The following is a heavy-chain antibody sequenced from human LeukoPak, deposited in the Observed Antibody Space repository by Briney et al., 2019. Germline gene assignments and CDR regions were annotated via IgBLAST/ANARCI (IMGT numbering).Heavy chain of an antibody. V-gene: IGHV4-59*08. Sequence: SETLSLTCTVSGGSISSYYWSWIRQPPGKGLEWIGYIYNSGSTNYNPSLKSRVTISVDTSKNQFSLKLSSVTAADTAVYYCARHEDRMWFGESLFDYWGQGTLVTVSS. D-gene: IGHD3-10*01. CDR1: GGSISSYY. CDR3: ARHEDRMWFGESLFDY. J-gene: IGHJ4*02. CDR2: IYNSGST.